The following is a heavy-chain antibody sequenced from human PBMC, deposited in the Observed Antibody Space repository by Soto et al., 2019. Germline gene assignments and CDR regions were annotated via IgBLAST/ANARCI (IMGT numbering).Heavy chain of an antibody. CDR1: GFTFGRFG. V-gene: IGHV3-30*18. D-gene: IGHD2-15*01. J-gene: IGHJ5*02. CDR2: VSYDGSNK. CDR3: AKEVGGRSNGFDP. Sequence: GGSLRLSCAASGFTFGRFGMHWVRQAPGKGLEWVAVVSYDGSNKYYGDSVKGRFTISRDNSKNTLYLQMYSLRAEDTAVYYCAKEVGGRSNGFDPRGQGTQVTVSS.